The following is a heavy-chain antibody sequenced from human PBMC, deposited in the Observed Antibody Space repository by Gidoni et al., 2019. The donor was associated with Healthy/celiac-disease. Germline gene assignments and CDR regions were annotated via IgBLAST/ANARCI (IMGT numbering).Heavy chain of an antibody. CDR2: ISYDGSNK. D-gene: IGHD3-16*02. Sequence: QVQLVESGGGVVQPGRSLRLSCAASGFTFSSYGMHLVRQAPGKGLEWVAVISYDGSNKYYADSVKGRFTISRDNSKNTLYLQMNSLRAEDTAVYYCAKDRNAPNTYYDYVWGSYPAGPWGQGTLVTVSS. V-gene: IGHV3-30*18. J-gene: IGHJ5*02. CDR1: GFTFSSYG. CDR3: AKDRNAPNTYYDYVWGSYPAGP.